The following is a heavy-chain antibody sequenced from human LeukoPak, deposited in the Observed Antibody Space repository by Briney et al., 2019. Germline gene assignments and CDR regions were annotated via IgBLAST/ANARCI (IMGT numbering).Heavy chain of an antibody. V-gene: IGHV1-46*01. J-gene: IGHJ5*02. D-gene: IGHD5-24*01. CDR2: INPSGGST. CDR1: GYTLTELS. Sequence: GASVKVSCKVSGYTLTELSMHWVRQAPGQGLEWMGIINPSGGSTSYAQKFQGRVTMTRDTSTSTVYMELSSLRSEDTAVYYCARATISLYNWFDPWGQGTLVTVSS. CDR3: ARATISLYNWFDP.